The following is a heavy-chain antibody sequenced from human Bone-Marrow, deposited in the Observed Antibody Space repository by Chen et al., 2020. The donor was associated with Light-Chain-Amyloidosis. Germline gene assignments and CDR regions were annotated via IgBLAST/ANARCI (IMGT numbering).Heavy chain of an antibody. CDR2: IYPDDSDA. J-gene: IGHJ4*02. Sequence: IGWVRQKPGKGLEWMGVIYPDDSDARYSPSFEGQVTISADKSITTAYLQWRSLKASDTAMYYCARRRDGYNFDYWGQGTLVTVSS. CDR3: ARRRDGYNFDY. V-gene: IGHV5-51*01. D-gene: IGHD5-12*01.